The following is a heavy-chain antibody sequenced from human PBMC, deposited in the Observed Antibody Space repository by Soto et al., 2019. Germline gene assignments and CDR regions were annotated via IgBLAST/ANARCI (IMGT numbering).Heavy chain of an antibody. J-gene: IGHJ5*02. CDR2: IYYSGST. CDR1: GGSISSYY. CDR3: ARGDPHGYSSSWSWFDP. V-gene: IGHV4-59*01. D-gene: IGHD6-13*01. Sequence: SETLSLTCTVAGGSISSYYWSWIRQPPGKGLEWIGYIYYSGSTNYNPSLKSRVTISVDTSKNQFSLKLSSVTAADTAVYYCARGDPHGYSSSWSWFDPWGQGTLVTVSS.